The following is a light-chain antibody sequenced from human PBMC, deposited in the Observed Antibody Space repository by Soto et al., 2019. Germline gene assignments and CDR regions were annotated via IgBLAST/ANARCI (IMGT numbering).Light chain of an antibody. J-gene: IGKJ4*01. V-gene: IGKV4-1*01. CDR3: QQYYSTPLT. CDR1: QSVLYSSNNKNY. Sequence: DIMMTQSPDSLAVSLGERATINCKSSQSVLYSSNNKNYLAWYQQKPGQPPKLLIYWASTRESGVPDRFSGSGSGTDFTLTISSLQAEDVAVYYCQQYYSTPLTFGGGTNVDIK. CDR2: WAS.